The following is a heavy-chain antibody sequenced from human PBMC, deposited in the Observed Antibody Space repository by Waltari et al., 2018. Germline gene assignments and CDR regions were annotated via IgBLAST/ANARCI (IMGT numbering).Heavy chain of an antibody. D-gene: IGHD3-22*01. CDR3: ARVYYYDSSGYYYDFDY. V-gene: IGHV1-2*02. Sequence: QVQLVQSGAEVKKPGASVKVSCKASGYTFTGYYMHWVRQAPGQGLEWMGWINPNSGGTNYAQKFQGRVTMTRDTSISTAYMELSRLRSDDTAVYYCARVYYYDSSGYYYDFDYWGQGTLVTVSS. J-gene: IGHJ4*02. CDR2: INPNSGGT. CDR1: GYTFTGYY.